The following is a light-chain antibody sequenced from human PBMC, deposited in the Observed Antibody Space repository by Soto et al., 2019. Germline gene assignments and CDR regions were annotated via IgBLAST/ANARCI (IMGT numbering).Light chain of an antibody. Sequence: QSVLTQPASVSGSPGQSITISCTGTSSDVGNYNYVSWYQQHPGKAPKLMIYDVSNRPSGVSNRFSGSKSGITASLTISGLQAEDEADYYCSSYTSSSTYVFGTGTQLTVL. J-gene: IGLJ1*01. CDR1: SSDVGNYNY. CDR2: DVS. V-gene: IGLV2-14*01. CDR3: SSYTSSSTYV.